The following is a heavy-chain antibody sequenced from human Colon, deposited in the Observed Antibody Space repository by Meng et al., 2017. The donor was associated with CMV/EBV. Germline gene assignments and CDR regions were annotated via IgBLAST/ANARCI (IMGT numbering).Heavy chain of an antibody. CDR2: MDPTTGRT. Sequence: VQRVQAGAEGRLPGASVKVSCKASGYSFTGYYIHWVRQAPGQGLEWMGWMDPTTGRTDYAQKFQGTVTMTRDTSISTAYLELSRLTSDDTAVYYCASHSSYVWGSHHWGQGTLVTVSS. D-gene: IGHD3-16*01. J-gene: IGHJ1*01. V-gene: IGHV1-2*02. CDR3: ASHSSYVWGSHH. CDR1: GYSFTGYY.